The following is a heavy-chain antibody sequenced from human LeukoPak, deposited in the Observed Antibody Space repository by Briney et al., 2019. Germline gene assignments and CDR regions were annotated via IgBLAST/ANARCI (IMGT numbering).Heavy chain of an antibody. V-gene: IGHV3-7*04. CDR3: ARGYVAGTLGPYYFDY. D-gene: IGHD3-10*01. CDR1: GFTFTIYW. CDR2: IKQDGSEK. J-gene: IGHJ4*02. Sequence: PGGSLRLSCAASGFTFTIYWMTWVRQAPGKGLEWVANIKQDGSEKYYVDSVKGRFTISRDNAKNSLYLQMNSLRAEDTAVYYCARGYVAGTLGPYYFDYWGQGTLVTVSS.